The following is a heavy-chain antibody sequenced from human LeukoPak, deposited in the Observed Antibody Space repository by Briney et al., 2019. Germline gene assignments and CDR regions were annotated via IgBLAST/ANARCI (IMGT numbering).Heavy chain of an antibody. V-gene: IGHV4-39*07. J-gene: IGHJ4*02. CDR1: GGSISSSSYY. Sequence: PSETLSLTCTVSGGSISSSSYYWGWIRQPPGKGLEWIGSIYYSGSTYYNPSLKSRVTISVDTSKNQFSLKLSSVTAADTAVYYCASLTTYYYDSSGTAGPFDYWGQGTLVTVSS. CDR3: ASLTTYYYDSSGTAGPFDY. CDR2: IYYSGST. D-gene: IGHD3-22*01.